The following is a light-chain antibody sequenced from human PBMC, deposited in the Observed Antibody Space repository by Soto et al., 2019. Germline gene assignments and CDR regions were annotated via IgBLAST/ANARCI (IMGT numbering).Light chain of an antibody. Sequence: EIVLTQSPGTLSLSPGERATLSCRASQSVSSSYLAWYQQKPGQAPRLLIYGASSRATGIPDRFSGSGSGTDFTLTISRLEPEDVAVYCCQQYGSSPLTFGGGTKVLIK. V-gene: IGKV3-20*01. J-gene: IGKJ4*01. CDR2: GAS. CDR3: QQYGSSPLT. CDR1: QSVSSSY.